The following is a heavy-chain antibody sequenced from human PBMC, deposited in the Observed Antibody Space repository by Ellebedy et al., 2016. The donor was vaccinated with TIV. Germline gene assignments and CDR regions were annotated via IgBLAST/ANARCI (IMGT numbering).Heavy chain of an antibody. Sequence: GESLKISCAASGFTFRSFALSWVRQAPGKGLEWVAAISGIGANTYYSDSVKGRFTISRDDSGSTLYLQMDSLRAEDTAVYYCARDARIFFDGAGSHGALENWGQGTLVTVSS. V-gene: IGHV3-23*01. CDR2: ISGIGANT. CDR1: GFTFRSFA. CDR3: ARDARIFFDGAGSHGALEN. D-gene: IGHD5-24*01. J-gene: IGHJ4*02.